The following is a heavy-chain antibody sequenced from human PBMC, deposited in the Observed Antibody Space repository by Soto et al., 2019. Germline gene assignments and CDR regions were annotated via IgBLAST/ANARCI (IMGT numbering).Heavy chain of an antibody. J-gene: IGHJ4*02. CDR3: SRTTAVAGTPEFDY. D-gene: IGHD6-19*01. Sequence: QVQLVESGGGVVQPGRSLRLSCAASGFTFSSFSLHWVRQAPGKGLEWLALISYDESNKYNADSVKGRFTISRDNSKNTLYLQLNCLRPEDTAVYYCSRTTAVAGTPEFDYWGQGTRVNVSS. V-gene: IGHV3-30-3*01. CDR1: GFTFSSFS. CDR2: ISYDESNK.